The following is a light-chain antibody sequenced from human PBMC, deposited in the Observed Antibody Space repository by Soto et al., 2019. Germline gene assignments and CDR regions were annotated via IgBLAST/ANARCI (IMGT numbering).Light chain of an antibody. CDR3: QQRSNWPLT. V-gene: IGKV3-11*01. CDR1: QTVSSY. J-gene: IGKJ4*01. CDR2: DAS. Sequence: EIVLTQSPATVSLSPGERATLSCRASQTVSSYLAWFQQKPGQAPRLLIYDASNRATGIPARFSGSGSGTDFTLTISSLEPEDFAVYYCQQRSNWPLTFGGGTKVVIK.